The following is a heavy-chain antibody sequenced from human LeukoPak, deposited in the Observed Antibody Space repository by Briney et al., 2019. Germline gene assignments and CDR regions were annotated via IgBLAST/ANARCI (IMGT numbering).Heavy chain of an antibody. Sequence: ASVKVSCKASGYIFTSYAMNWVRRAPGQGLEWMGWINTNTGNPTHAQGFTGRFVFSLDTSVSTAYLQISSLRSEDTAVYYCARDMSTRVTPISYAFDVWGQGTMVTVSS. CDR2: INTNTGNP. J-gene: IGHJ3*01. CDR1: GYIFTSYA. CDR3: ARDMSTRVTPISYAFDV. D-gene: IGHD4-23*01. V-gene: IGHV7-4-1*02.